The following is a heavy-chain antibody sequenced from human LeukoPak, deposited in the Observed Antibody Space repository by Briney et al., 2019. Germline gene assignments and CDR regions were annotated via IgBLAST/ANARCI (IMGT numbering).Heavy chain of an antibody. Sequence: GESLMISCKGSGYSFTSYWIGWVRQLPGKGLEWMGIIYPGNADTRYSPSFHGQVTISADKSISTAYLQWSSLKASDTAMYYCARPRGSWSSYCFDYWGRGTLVTVSS. D-gene: IGHD3-10*01. V-gene: IGHV5-51*01. CDR3: ARPRGSWSSYCFDY. CDR1: GYSFTSYW. J-gene: IGHJ4*02. CDR2: IYPGNADT.